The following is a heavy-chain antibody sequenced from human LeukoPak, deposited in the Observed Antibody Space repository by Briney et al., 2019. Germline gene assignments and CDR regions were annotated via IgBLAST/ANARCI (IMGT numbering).Heavy chain of an antibody. CDR2: ISSSSTTI. Sequence: GGSLRLSCAASGFTFSSYSMNWVRQAPGKGLEWVSYISSSSTTIYYADSVKGRFTISRDNAKNSLYLQMNSLRAEDTAVYYCARVHLGYCSSTSCYTDYYYYMDVWGKGTTVTVSS. D-gene: IGHD2-2*02. CDR3: ARVHLGYCSSTSCYTDYYYYMDV. J-gene: IGHJ6*03. CDR1: GFTFSSYS. V-gene: IGHV3-48*04.